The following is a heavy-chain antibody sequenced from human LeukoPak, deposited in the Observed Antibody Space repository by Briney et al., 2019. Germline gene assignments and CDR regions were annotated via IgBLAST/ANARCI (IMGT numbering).Heavy chain of an antibody. CDR2: ISGNGGST. CDR3: AKDRMYGALDY. CDR1: GFTFSSYS. V-gene: IGHV3-23*01. J-gene: IGHJ4*02. D-gene: IGHD4-17*01. Sequence: GGSLRLSCAASGFTFSSYSMNWVRQAPGKGLEWVSAISGNGGSTHYADSVKGRFTISRDNSKNTLYLQMNSLRAEDTAVYYCAKDRMYGALDYWGQGTLVTVSS.